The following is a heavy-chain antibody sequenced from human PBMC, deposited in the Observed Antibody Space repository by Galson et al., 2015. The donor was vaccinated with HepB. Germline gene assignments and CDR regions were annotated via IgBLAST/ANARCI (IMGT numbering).Heavy chain of an antibody. J-gene: IGHJ4*02. V-gene: IGHV4-59*01. CDR3: ARLEEMATYFDY. Sequence: SETLSLTCTVSGGSISSYYWSWIRQPPGKGLEWIGYIYYSGSTNYNPSLKSRVTISVDTSKNQFSLKLSSVTAADTAVYYCARLEEMATYFDYWGQGTLVTLSS. D-gene: IGHD5-24*01. CDR2: IYYSGST. CDR1: GGSISSYY.